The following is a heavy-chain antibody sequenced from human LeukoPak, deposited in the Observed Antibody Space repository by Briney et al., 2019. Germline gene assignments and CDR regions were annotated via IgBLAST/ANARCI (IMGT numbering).Heavy chain of an antibody. J-gene: IGHJ4*02. D-gene: IGHD3-22*01. Sequence: PGGSLRLSCAASGFTFSSYAMHWVRQAPGKGLEWVAVISYDGSNKYYADSVKGRFTISRDNSKNTLYLQMNSLRAEDTAVYYCAKYSYGFDSSGYYYFDYWGQGTLVTVSS. CDR1: GFTFSSYA. CDR3: AKYSYGFDSSGYYYFDY. V-gene: IGHV3-30*18. CDR2: ISYDGSNK.